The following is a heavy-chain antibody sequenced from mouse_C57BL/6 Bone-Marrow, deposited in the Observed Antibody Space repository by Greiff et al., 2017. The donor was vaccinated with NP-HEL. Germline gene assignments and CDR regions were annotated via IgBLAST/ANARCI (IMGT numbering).Heavy chain of an antibody. CDR1: GYTFTSYT. CDR2: INPSSGYT. D-gene: IGHD1-1*01. CDR3: ARRKLLRSYAMDY. Sequence: VKLQQSGAELARPGASVKMSCKASGYTFTSYTMHWVKQRPGQGLEWIGYINPSSGYTKYNQKFKDKATLTADKSSSTAYMQLSSLTSEDSAVYYCARRKLLRSYAMDYWGQGTSVTVSS. V-gene: IGHV1-4*01. J-gene: IGHJ4*01.